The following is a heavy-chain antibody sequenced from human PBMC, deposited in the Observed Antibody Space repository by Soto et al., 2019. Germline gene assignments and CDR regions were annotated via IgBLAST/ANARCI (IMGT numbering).Heavy chain of an antibody. V-gene: IGHV3-7*01. D-gene: IGHD2-2*01. CDR2: IKQDGSEK. J-gene: IGHJ3*02. CDR3: ARLLDCSSTSCYFLGAFDI. Sequence: GGSLRLSCAASGFTFSSYWMSWVRQAPGKGLEWVANIKQDGSEKYYVDSVKGRFTISRDNAKNSLYLQMNSLRAEDTAVYYCARLLDCSSTSCYFLGAFDIWGQGTMVTVSS. CDR1: GFTFSSYW.